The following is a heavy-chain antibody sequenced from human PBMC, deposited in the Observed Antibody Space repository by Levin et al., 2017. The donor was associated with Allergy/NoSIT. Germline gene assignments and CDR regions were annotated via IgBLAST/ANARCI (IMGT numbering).Heavy chain of an antibody. J-gene: IGHJ4*02. CDR1: GFSFNNYD. Sequence: ESLKISCAASGFSFNNYDMTWVRQAPGKGLEWVSGISNSGGSTHYADSVKGRFTISRDNSKNTVYLQMNSLRAEDTAVYYCAKDSRRTSGWYYFDYWGQGTLVTVSS. CDR3: AKDSRRTSGWYYFDY. D-gene: IGHD6-19*01. V-gene: IGHV3-23*01. CDR2: ISNSGGST.